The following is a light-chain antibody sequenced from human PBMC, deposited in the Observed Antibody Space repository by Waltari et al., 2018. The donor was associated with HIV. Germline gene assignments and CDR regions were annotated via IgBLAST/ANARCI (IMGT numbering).Light chain of an antibody. CDR2: GNS. CDR3: QSYDSSLSGGDVV. Sequence: QSVLTQPPSVSGAPGQRVTISCTGSNSNIGAGYDVHWYQHLPGTAPKLLIYGNSNRPSGVPDRFSGSKSGTSASLAITGLQAEDEADYYCQSYDSSLSGGDVVFGGGTKLTVL. CDR1: NSNIGAGYD. J-gene: IGLJ2*01. V-gene: IGLV1-40*01.